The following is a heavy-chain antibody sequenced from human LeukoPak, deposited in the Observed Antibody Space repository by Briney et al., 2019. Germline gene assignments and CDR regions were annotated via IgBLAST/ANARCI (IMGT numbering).Heavy chain of an antibody. J-gene: IGHJ4*02. D-gene: IGHD6-13*01. V-gene: IGHV1-2*02. CDR1: GYTFTGYY. CDR2: INPDSGGT. Sequence: ASVKVSCKTSGYTFTGYYIHWVRQAPAQGLEWMGRINPDSGGTNYAQKFQGRVTMTRDTSISAGYMELSGLRPDDTAVFHCARVRGDSSWYGLDYWGQGTLVSVSS. CDR3: ARVRGDSSWYGLDY.